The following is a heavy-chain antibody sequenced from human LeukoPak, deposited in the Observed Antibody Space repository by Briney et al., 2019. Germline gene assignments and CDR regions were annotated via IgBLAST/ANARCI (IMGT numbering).Heavy chain of an antibody. D-gene: IGHD2-2*01. CDR2: IYYSGTT. Sequence: SETLSLTSTVSGGAIVSGDYSWSWIRQAPGRGLEWIGCIYYSGTTHYNPSLKSRGTISLDTSKNQFSLKLTSVTAADTAVYYCASRLYCSSTSCYLFDYWGQGTLVTVSS. CDR3: ASRLYCSSTSCYLFDY. V-gene: IGHV4-30-4*01. CDR1: GGAIVSGDYS. J-gene: IGHJ4*02.